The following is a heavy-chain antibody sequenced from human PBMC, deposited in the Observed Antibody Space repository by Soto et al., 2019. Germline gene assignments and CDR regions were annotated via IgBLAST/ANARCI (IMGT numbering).Heavy chain of an antibody. CDR3: SRDRGDYDRKRYGMDV. J-gene: IGHJ6*02. CDR2: ISSSSSYI. CDR1: GFTFSSYS. D-gene: IGHD4-17*01. V-gene: IGHV3-21*01. Sequence: GGSLRLSCAASGFTFSSYSMNWVRQAPGKGLERVSSISSSSSYIYYADSVKGRFTISRDNAKNSLYLQMNSLRAEDTAVYYFSRDRGDYDRKRYGMDVWGQGTTVTVSS.